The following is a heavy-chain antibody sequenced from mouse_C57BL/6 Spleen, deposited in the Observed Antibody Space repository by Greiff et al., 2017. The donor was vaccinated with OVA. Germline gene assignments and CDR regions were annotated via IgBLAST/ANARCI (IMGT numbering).Heavy chain of an antibody. J-gene: IGHJ1*03. Sequence: VQLQQSGAELVRPGASVKLSCKASGYTFTSYGISWVKQRPGQGLEWIGEIYPRSGNTYYNEKFKGKATLTADKSSSTAYMELRSLTSEDSAVYFCAREDTTVSNWYFDVWGTGTTVTVSS. CDR2: IYPRSGNT. D-gene: IGHD1-1*01. CDR1: GYTFTSYG. V-gene: IGHV1-81*01. CDR3: AREDTTVSNWYFDV.